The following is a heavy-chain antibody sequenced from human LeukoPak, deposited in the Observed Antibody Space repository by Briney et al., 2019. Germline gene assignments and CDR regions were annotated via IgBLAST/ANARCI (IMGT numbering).Heavy chain of an antibody. D-gene: IGHD3-22*01. V-gene: IGHV4-38-2*02. CDR2: IYHSGST. Sequence: SETLSLTCTVSGYSISSGYYWGWIRQPPGKGLEWIGSIYHSGSTYYNPSLKSRVTISVDTSKIQFSLKLSSVTAADTAVYYCAREKATYYYDSSGSHAFDIWGQGTMVTVSS. CDR3: AREKATYYYDSSGSHAFDI. J-gene: IGHJ3*02. CDR1: GYSISSGYY.